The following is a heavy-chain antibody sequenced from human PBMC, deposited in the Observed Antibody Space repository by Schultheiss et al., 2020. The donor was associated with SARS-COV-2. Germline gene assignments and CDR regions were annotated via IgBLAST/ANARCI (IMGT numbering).Heavy chain of an antibody. CDR2: ISGSGGST. CDR3: AKVPDY. J-gene: IGHJ4*02. CDR1: GFTFDDYA. Sequence: GESLKISCAASGFTFDDYAMHWVRQAPGKGLEWVSGISGSGGSTYYADSVKGRFTISRDNSKNTLYLQMNSLRAEDTAVYYCAKVPDYWGQGTLVTVSS. V-gene: IGHV3-23*01.